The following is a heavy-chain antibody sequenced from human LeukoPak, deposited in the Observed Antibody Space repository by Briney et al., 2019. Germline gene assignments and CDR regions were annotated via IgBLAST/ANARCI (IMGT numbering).Heavy chain of an antibody. CDR3: AREVIRGHNYNWFDP. J-gene: IGHJ5*02. Sequence: SETLSLTCTVSGGSINYGGWIRQPPGKGLEWIGSIYYSGTTYYNPSLKSRVTISVDTSKNQFSLKLSSVTAADTALYYCAREVIRGHNYNWFDPWGQGTLVTVSS. CDR2: IYYSGTT. D-gene: IGHD3-10*01. CDR1: GGSINY. V-gene: IGHV4-39*02.